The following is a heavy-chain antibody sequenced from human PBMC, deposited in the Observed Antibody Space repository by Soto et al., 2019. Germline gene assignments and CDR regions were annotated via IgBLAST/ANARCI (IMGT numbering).Heavy chain of an antibody. CDR2: IRGSGGRA. D-gene: IGHD3-10*01. J-gene: IGHJ4*02. Sequence: EVQLLESGGDLVQPGGSLRLSCGASGFTFINYAMSWVRQAPGLGLEWVSCIRGSGGRADYADSVRGRFTISRDNSKKTLSLQMNSLRVDDTAIYYCAKYYASGSYYHFDSWGQGTLVTVS. CDR3: AKYYASGSYYHFDS. CDR1: GFTFINYA. V-gene: IGHV3-23*01.